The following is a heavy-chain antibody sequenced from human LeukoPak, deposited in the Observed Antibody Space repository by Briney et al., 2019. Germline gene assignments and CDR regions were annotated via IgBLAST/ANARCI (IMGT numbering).Heavy chain of an antibody. Sequence: GGSLRLSCAASGFTFSTYSMNWVRQAPGKGLEWVSSIRSSSSYIYYADSVKGRFTISRDNAKNSLYLQMNSLRVEDTAVYYCARDGGFDSSGYPDYWGQGTLVTVSS. CDR1: GFTFSTYS. V-gene: IGHV3-21*06. CDR2: IRSSSSYI. J-gene: IGHJ4*02. D-gene: IGHD3-22*01. CDR3: ARDGGFDSSGYPDY.